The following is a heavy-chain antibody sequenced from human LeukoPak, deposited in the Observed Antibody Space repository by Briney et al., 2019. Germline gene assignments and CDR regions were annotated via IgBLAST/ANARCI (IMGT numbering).Heavy chain of an antibody. CDR1: GGSFSGYY. CDR2: INHSGST. Sequence: PSETLSLTCAVYGGSFSGYYWSWIRQPPGKGLEWIGEINHSGSTNYNPSLKSRVTISVDTSKNQFSLKLSSVTAADTAVYYCASGRRYDSSGYYLFFDYWGQGTLVTLSS. J-gene: IGHJ4*02. D-gene: IGHD3-22*01. V-gene: IGHV4-34*01. CDR3: ASGRRYDSSGYYLFFDY.